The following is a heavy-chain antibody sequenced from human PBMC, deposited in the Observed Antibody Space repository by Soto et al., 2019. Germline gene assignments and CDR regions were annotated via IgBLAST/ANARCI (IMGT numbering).Heavy chain of an antibody. Sequence: SETLSLTCTVSGGSISSSSYYWGWIRQPPGKGLEWIGSIYYSGNTYYNPSLKSRVTISVDTAKNQFSLKLNSVTAADTAVYYCARKIYDDYGYFDYWGQGTLVTVSS. J-gene: IGHJ4*02. D-gene: IGHD4-17*01. CDR1: GGSISSSSYY. CDR3: ARKIYDDYGYFDY. V-gene: IGHV4-39*07. CDR2: IYYSGNT.